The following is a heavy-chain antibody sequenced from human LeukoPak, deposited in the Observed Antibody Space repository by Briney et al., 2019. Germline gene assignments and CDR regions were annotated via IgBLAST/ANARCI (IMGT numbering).Heavy chain of an antibody. D-gene: IGHD2-2*03. Sequence: GRSLRLSCAASGFTFSSYAMHWVRQAPGKGLEWVAVISYDGSNKYYADSVKGRFTISRDNSKNTLNLQMNSLRAEDTAVYYCARVDDLDAFDIWGQGTMVTVSS. CDR2: ISYDGSNK. CDR1: GFTFSSYA. V-gene: IGHV3-30-3*01. CDR3: ARVDDLDAFDI. J-gene: IGHJ3*02.